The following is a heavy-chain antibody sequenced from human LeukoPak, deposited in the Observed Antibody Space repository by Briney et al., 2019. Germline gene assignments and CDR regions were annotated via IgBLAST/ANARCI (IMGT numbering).Heavy chain of an antibody. CDR3: ARDFRSRYCSSTSCYTFDY. V-gene: IGHV3-20*04. Sequence: PGGSLRLPCAASGFTFDDYGMGWVRQAPGKGLEWVSGINWNGGSTGYADSVKGRFTISRDNAKNSLYLQMNSLRAEDTALYYCARDFRSRYCSSTSCYTFDYWGQGTLVTVSS. CDR2: INWNGGST. CDR1: GFTFDDYG. J-gene: IGHJ4*02. D-gene: IGHD2-2*01.